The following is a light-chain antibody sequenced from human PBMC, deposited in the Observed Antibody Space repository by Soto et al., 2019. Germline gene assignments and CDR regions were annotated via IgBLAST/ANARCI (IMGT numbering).Light chain of an antibody. Sequence: DIQMTQSPSTLSASVGARVTITCRASTSISVWLAWFQQKPGNAPKLLSYKASTLESGVPSRFSGSASGKEFTLTISSLQPDNAASYYCQQYNNRWTFGQGTKVEI. V-gene: IGKV1-5*03. CDR2: KAS. CDR1: TSISVW. CDR3: QQYNNRWT. J-gene: IGKJ1*01.